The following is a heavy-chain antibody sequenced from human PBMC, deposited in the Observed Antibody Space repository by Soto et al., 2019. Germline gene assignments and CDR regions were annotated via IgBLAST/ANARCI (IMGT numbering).Heavy chain of an antibody. J-gene: IGHJ6*02. CDR2: ISAYNGNT. CDR3: AREILVVVVAAKWDYYGMDV. CDR1: GYTFTSYG. V-gene: IGHV1-18*01. Sequence: GASVKVSCKASGYTFTSYGISWVRQAPGQGLEWMGWISAYNGNTNYAQKLQGRVTMTTDTSTSTAYMELSSPRSEDTAVYYCAREILVVVVAAKWDYYGMDVWGQGTTVTVSS. D-gene: IGHD2-15*01.